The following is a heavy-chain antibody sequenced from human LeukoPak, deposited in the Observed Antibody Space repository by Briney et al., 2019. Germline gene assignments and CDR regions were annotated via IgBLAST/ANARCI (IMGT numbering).Heavy chain of an antibody. V-gene: IGHV3-7*01. CDR1: GFSLSNNW. D-gene: IGHD1-26*01. CDR2: IGRGGNSL. CDR3: VRTDTTSFGYFDH. J-gene: IGHJ4*02. Sequence: GGSLRLSCAASGFSLSNNWMTWVRQAPGKGLEWVANIGRGGNSLFYADSVRGRFTISRDNVKNSLYLHMNSLRAEDTAVYYYVRTDTTSFGYFDHWGRGTLVTASS.